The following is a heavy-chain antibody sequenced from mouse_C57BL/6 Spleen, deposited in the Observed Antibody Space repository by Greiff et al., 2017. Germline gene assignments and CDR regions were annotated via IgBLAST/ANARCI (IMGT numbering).Heavy chain of an antibody. CDR2: INPGSGGT. V-gene: IGHV1-54*01. CDR3: ARSSDYYGSSLFDY. CDR1: GYAFTNYL. D-gene: IGHD1-1*01. Sequence: QVQLQQSGAELVRPGTSVQVSCKASGYAFTNYLIEWVKQRPGQGLEWIGVINPGSGGTNYNEKFKGKATLTADKSSSTAYMQLSSLTSEDSAVYFCARSSDYYGSSLFDYWGQGTTLTVSS. J-gene: IGHJ2*01.